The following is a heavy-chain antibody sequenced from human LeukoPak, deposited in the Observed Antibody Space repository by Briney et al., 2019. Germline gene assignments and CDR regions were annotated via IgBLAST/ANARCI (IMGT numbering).Heavy chain of an antibody. V-gene: IGHV3-49*04. CDR3: SRGSTYLNYFHF. D-gene: IGHD1-26*01. J-gene: IGHJ4*02. Sequence: GGPLRLSCAASGFTFGDHTLNWVRQAPGKGLEWVGFVRTNSYGGTTDYAASVKGRFTISRDESKTIAYLHMNSLKTDDTAVYYCSRGSTYLNYFHFWGLGTLVTVSS. CDR1: GFTFGDHT. CDR2: VRTNSYGGTT.